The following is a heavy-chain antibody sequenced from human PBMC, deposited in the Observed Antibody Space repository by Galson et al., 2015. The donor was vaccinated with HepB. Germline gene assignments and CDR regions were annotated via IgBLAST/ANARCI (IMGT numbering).Heavy chain of an antibody. V-gene: IGHV3-33*05. CDR2: IQYDGSNK. Sequence: SLRLSCAASGIKFYASGMHWVRQAPGKGLVWVAVIQYDGSNKVYADSVKGRFSISRDNSKNTLYLQMNSLRAEDTAVYYCAGEGSTIVFHAFDVWGHGALVTVSS. D-gene: IGHD1-1*01. CDR1: GIKFYASG. CDR3: AGEGSTIVFHAFDV. J-gene: IGHJ3*01.